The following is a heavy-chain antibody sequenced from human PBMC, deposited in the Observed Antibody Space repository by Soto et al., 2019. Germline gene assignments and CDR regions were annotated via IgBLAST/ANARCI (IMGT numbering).Heavy chain of an antibody. Sequence: PSETLSLTCTVSGGSISSYYWSWIRQPPGKGLEWIGYIYYSGSTNYNPSPKSRVTISVDTSKNQFSLKLSSVTAADTAVYYCARTWGTTVTLFDYWGQGTLVTVSS. D-gene: IGHD4-17*01. J-gene: IGHJ4*02. CDR3: ARTWGTTVTLFDY. CDR1: GGSISSYY. CDR2: IYYSGST. V-gene: IGHV4-59*01.